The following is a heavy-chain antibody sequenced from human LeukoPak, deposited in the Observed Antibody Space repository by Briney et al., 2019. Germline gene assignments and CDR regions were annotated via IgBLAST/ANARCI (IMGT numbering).Heavy chain of an antibody. CDR3: AFIAVAGTFDY. Sequence: GGSLRLSCAASGFTFSSYSMNWVRRAPGKGLEWVSSISSSSSYIYYADSVKGRFTISRDNAKNSLYLQMNSLRAEDTAVYYCAFIAVAGTFDYWGQGTLVTVSS. J-gene: IGHJ4*02. CDR1: GFTFSSYS. D-gene: IGHD6-19*01. CDR2: ISSSSSYI. V-gene: IGHV3-21*01.